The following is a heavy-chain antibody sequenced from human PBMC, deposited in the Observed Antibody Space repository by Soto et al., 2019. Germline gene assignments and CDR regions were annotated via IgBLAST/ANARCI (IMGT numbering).Heavy chain of an antibody. CDR2: ISWNSDNI. CDR3: AKDLYSNYGDAFDI. CDR1: GFTFDDYA. J-gene: IGHJ3*02. D-gene: IGHD4-4*01. V-gene: IGHV3-9*01. Sequence: GGSLRLSCAASGFTFDDYAMHWVRQAPGKGLEWVSGISWNSDNIGYADSVKGRFTISRDNVKNSLYLQMNSLRAEDTALYYCAKDLYSNYGDAFDIRGQGTMVTVSS.